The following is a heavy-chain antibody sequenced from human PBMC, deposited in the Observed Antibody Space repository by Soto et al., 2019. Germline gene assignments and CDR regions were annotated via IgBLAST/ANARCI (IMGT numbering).Heavy chain of an antibody. Sequence: GASVKVSCKASGGTFSSYAISWVRQAPGQGLEWMGGIIPIFGTANYAQKFQGRVTITADESTSTAYMELNSLKTEDTAVYYCARGGISSAWRAFDYWGQGTLVTVSS. CDR3: ARGGISSAWRAFDY. CDR1: GGTFSSYA. D-gene: IGHD6-19*01. V-gene: IGHV1-69*13. CDR2: IIPIFGTA. J-gene: IGHJ4*02.